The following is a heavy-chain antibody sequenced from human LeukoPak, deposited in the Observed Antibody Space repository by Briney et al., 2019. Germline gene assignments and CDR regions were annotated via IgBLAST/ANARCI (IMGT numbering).Heavy chain of an antibody. J-gene: IGHJ5*02. CDR1: GGSISSHY. Sequence: SETLSLTCTVSGGSISSHYWGWIRQPPGKGLEWIGYVYYSGATNYNPSLKSRVTMSVDTSKNQFSLKLSSVTAADTAVYYCARGGIAAAGYNWFDPWGQGTLVTVSS. V-gene: IGHV4-59*11. CDR3: ARGGIAAAGYNWFDP. D-gene: IGHD6-13*01. CDR2: VYYSGAT.